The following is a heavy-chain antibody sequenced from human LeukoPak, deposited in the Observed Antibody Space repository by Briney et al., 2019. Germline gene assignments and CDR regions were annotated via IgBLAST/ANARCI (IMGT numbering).Heavy chain of an antibody. CDR3: ARDQVVVVVAATYYYYGMDV. J-gene: IGHJ6*02. CDR1: GFTFSSYS. Sequence: GGSLRLSCAASGFTFSSYSMNWVRQAPGKGLEWVSSISSSSSYIYYADSVKGRLTISRDNAKNSPYLQMNSLRAEDTAVYYCARDQVVVVVAATYYYYGMDVWGQGTTVTVSS. V-gene: IGHV3-21*01. D-gene: IGHD2-15*01. CDR2: ISSSSSYI.